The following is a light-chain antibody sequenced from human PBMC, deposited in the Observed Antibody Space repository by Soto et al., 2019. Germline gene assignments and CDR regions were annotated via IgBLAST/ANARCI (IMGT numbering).Light chain of an antibody. CDR3: QQYGSSPYT. V-gene: IGKV3-20*01. J-gene: IGKJ2*01. CDR1: HSISSSY. Sequence: EIVLTQSPGTLSLSPGERATLSCRASHSISSSYLAWYQRKPGQAPRLLIYGASSRATGIPDRFSGSGSGTDFTLTISRLEPEDFAVYDCQQYGSSPYTCGQGTKLEIK. CDR2: GAS.